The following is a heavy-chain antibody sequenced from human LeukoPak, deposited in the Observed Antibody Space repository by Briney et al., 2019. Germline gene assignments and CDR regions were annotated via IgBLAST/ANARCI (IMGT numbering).Heavy chain of an antibody. CDR2: IYTSGST. CDR1: GGSISGGSYY. J-gene: IGHJ4*02. CDR3: ARDVVVIDSDYFDD. V-gene: IGHV4-61*02. Sequence: SETLSLTCTVSGGSISGGSYYWSWIRQPAGKGLEWIGRIYTSGSTNYNPSLKSRVTISVDTSKNQFSLKLSSVTAADTAVYYCARDVVVIDSDYFDDWGQGTLVTVSS. D-gene: IGHD2-21*01.